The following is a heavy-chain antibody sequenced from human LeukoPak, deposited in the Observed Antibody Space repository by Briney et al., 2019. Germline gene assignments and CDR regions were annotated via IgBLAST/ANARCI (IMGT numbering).Heavy chain of an antibody. CDR3: ARASHIVVVTAPFFDY. J-gene: IGHJ4*02. CDR1: GGTFRSYS. CDR2: VIPIFGTA. D-gene: IGHD2-21*02. V-gene: IGHV1-69*13. Sequence: SVKVSCKASGGTFRSYSISWVRQAPGQGLELMGGVIPIFGTANYAQKFQGRVTITADESTSTAYMELSSLRSEDTAVYYCARASHIVVVTAPFFDYWGQGTLVTVSS.